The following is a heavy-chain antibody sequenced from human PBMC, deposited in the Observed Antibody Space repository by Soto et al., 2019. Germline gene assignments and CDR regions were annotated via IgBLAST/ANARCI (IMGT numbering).Heavy chain of an antibody. V-gene: IGHV1-46*01. CDR1: GYTFTSYY. CDR3: ARDLDVVVPAAIGASYYYGMDV. Sequence: QVQLVQSGAEVKKPGASVKVSCKASGYTFTSYYMHWVRQAPGQGLEWMGIINPSGGSTSDGEKFHARVTMTSDTSTSTVYMELSSLISEDTAVYYCARDLDVVVPAAIGASYYYGMDVWGQGTTVTVSS. CDR2: INPSGGST. J-gene: IGHJ6*02. D-gene: IGHD2-2*02.